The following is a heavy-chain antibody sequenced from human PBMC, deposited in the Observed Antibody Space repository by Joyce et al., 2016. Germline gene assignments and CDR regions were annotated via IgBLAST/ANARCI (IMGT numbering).Heavy chain of an antibody. J-gene: IGHJ5*01. CDR2: IYYSKNT. CDR1: GGSIGFYY. D-gene: IGHD4-11*01. CDR3: ARAIYSNNYRHNWFDS. Sequence: QVQLQESGPRLVKPSETLSLTCTVSGGSIGFYYLNWIRQSPGKGLEWIGNIYYSKNTNYNPSLKSRLTISVDIPKNQFSLNRSSVTPADTAVYYCARAIYSNNYRHNWFDSWGQGTLVTVSS. V-gene: IGHV4-59*01.